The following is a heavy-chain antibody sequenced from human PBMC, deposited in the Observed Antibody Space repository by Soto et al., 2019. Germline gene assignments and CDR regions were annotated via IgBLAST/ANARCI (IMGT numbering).Heavy chain of an antibody. CDR1: GYTFTSYD. V-gene: IGHV1-8*01. CDR3: ARRTPELSRACFVPAGILRSYYYGMRV. J-gene: IGHJ6*02. Sequence: ASVKVSCKASGYTFTSYDINWGRQATGQGLEWMGWMNPNSGNTGYAQKFQGRVTMTRNTSISTAYMELSKLRAEDTAAYYCARRTPELSRACFVPAGILRSYYYGMRVWRQVTTVIVAS. D-gene: IGHD2-2*01. CDR2: MNPNSGNT.